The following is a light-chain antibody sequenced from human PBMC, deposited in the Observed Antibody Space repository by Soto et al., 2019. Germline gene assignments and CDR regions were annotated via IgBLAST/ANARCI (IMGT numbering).Light chain of an antibody. CDR1: QSISSW. CDR2: KAS. CDR3: QQYNRSPT. Sequence: DIPMTQSPSTLSASVGDRVTITCRASQSISSWLAWYQQKPGKAPKLLIYKASSLESGVPSRFSGSGSGTEFTLTISSLQPDDFATYYCQQYNRSPTFGQGTKVEIK. V-gene: IGKV1-5*03. J-gene: IGKJ1*01.